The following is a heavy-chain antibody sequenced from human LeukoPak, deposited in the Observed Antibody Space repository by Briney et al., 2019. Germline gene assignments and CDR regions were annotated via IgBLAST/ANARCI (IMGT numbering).Heavy chain of an antibody. J-gene: IGHJ4*02. Sequence: GGSLRLSCAASGFTFSSYWMHWVRQAPGKGLVWGSRINSDGSTTNYADSVKGRFTISRDNAKNTLYLQMNSLRADDTAVYYCARSRWLDAFDYWGQGTLVTVSS. V-gene: IGHV3-74*01. CDR2: INSDGSTT. D-gene: IGHD6-19*01. CDR1: GFTFSSYW. CDR3: ARSRWLDAFDY.